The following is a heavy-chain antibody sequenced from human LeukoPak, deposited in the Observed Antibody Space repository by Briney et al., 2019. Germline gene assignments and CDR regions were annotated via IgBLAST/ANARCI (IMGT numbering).Heavy chain of an antibody. CDR2: IYTSGST. J-gene: IGHJ5*02. CDR3: ARDRGSGAEVVDFEFDP. CDR1: GGSISSGSYY. D-gene: IGHD2-2*01. Sequence: SQTLSLTCTVSGGSISSGSYYWSWIRQPAGKGLEWIGRIYTSGSTNYNPSLKSRVTISVDTSKNQFSLKLSSVTAADTAVYYCARDRGSGAEVVDFEFDPWGQGTLVTVSS. V-gene: IGHV4-61*02.